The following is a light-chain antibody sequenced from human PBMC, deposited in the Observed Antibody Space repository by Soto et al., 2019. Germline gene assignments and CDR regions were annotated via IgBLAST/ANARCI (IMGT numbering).Light chain of an antibody. CDR1: QSVSTSY. V-gene: IGKV3-20*01. Sequence: EIVLTQSPGTLSLSPGERATLSCRASQSVSTSYLAWYQQKPGQAPRLLIYGASTRATGIPDRFSGSGSATDFTLTISRLEPEDFAVYFCQHFSRSPYTFGQGTKLEIK. CDR2: GAS. J-gene: IGKJ2*01. CDR3: QHFSRSPYT.